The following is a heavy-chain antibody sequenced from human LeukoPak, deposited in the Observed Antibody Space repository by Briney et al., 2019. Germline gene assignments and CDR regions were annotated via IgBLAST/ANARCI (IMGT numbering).Heavy chain of an antibody. Sequence: SETLSLTCAVYGGSFSGYYWSWIRQPPGKGLEWIGETNHSGSTNYNPSLKSRVTTSVDTSKSQFSLRLTSVTAADTAVYYCARGSSATVTTRRKYNWFDPWGQGTLVTVSS. J-gene: IGHJ5*02. CDR3: ARGSSATVTTRRKYNWFDP. D-gene: IGHD4-17*01. CDR1: GGSFSGYY. V-gene: IGHV4-34*01. CDR2: TNHSGST.